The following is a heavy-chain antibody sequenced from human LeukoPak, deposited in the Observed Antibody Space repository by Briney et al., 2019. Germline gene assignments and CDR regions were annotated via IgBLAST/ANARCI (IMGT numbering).Heavy chain of an antibody. D-gene: IGHD2-2*01. CDR2: IIPIFGTA. CDR3: ARGADIVVVPAPSYGMDV. Sequence: ASVKVSCKASGGTFSGYAISWVRQAPGQGLEWMGGIIPIFGTANYAQKFQGRVTITADESTSTAYMELSSLRSEDTAVYYCARGADIVVVPAPSYGMDVWGQGTTVTVSS. J-gene: IGHJ6*02. V-gene: IGHV1-69*13. CDR1: GGTFSGYA.